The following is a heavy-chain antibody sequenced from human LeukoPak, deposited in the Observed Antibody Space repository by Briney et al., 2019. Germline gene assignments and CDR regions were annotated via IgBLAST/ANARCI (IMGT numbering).Heavy chain of an antibody. Sequence: GGSLRLSCAASGFTFSSYAMSWVRQAPGKGLEWMGIIYPGDSDTRYSPSFQGQVTISADKSISTAYLQWSSLKASDTAMYYCARLYDSSGYPYYFDYWGQGTLVTVSS. J-gene: IGHJ4*02. D-gene: IGHD3-22*01. CDR3: ARLYDSSGYPYYFDY. V-gene: IGHV5-51*01. CDR1: GFTFSSYA. CDR2: IYPGDSDT.